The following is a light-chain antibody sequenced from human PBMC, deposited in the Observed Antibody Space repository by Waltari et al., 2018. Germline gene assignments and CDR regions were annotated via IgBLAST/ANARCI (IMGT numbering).Light chain of an antibody. J-gene: IGKJ2*01. Sequence: DIQLTQSPSFLSAVVGDSVTITCQASQDISIFLAWYQQLPGKAPKLRIFAASDLQSGVPLRFSGTGSGTEFTLEIDSLRHEDFATYYCQQRHSYPHTFGQGTTLAIK. CDR2: AAS. CDR1: QDISIF. CDR3: QQRHSYPHT. V-gene: IGKV1-9*01.